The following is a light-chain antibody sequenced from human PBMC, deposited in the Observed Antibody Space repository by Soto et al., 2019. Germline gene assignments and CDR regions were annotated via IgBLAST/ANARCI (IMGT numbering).Light chain of an antibody. V-gene: IGLV6-57*04. CDR3: QSYDSSTVV. CDR2: EDN. J-gene: IGLJ2*01. CDR1: SGSIASNY. Sequence: NFMLTQPHSVSESPGQTVTISCTRSSGSIASNYVQWYQQRPGSAPTTVIYEDNQRPSGVPDRFSGSIDSSSNSASLTISGLKSEDEADYFCQSYDSSTVVFGGGSKPTVL.